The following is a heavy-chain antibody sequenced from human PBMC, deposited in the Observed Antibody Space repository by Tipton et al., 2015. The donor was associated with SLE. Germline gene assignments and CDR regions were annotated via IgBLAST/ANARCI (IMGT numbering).Heavy chain of an antibody. CDR2: TYYRSKWYS. J-gene: IGHJ5*02. CDR3: ARDPSGP. V-gene: IGHV6-1*01. Sequence: GLVKPSQTLSLTCALSGDSVSSNSAAWNWIRQSPSRGLEWLGRTYYRSKWYSGYASSLKSRITIAPDASKNQFSLQLNSVTPEDMAVYYCARDPSGPWGQGTLVTVSS. CDR1: GDSVSSNSAA.